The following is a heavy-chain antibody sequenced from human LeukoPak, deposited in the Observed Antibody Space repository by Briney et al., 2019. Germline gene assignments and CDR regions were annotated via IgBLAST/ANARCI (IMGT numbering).Heavy chain of an antibody. CDR1: GDSVSSNSAA. Sequence: SQTLSLTCAISGDSVSSNSAAWNWIRQSPSRGLEWLGRTYYRSKWYNDYAVSVKSRITINPDTSKNQFSLQLSSVTAADTAVYYCARGRIQLWVGYFDYWGQGTLVTVSS. D-gene: IGHD5-18*01. V-gene: IGHV6-1*01. J-gene: IGHJ4*02. CDR3: ARGRIQLWVGYFDY. CDR2: TYYRSKWYN.